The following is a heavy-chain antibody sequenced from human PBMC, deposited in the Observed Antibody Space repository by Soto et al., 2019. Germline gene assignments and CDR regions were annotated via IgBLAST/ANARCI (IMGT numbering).Heavy chain of an antibody. CDR2: INHSGST. V-gene: IGHV4-34*01. Sequence: SETLSLTCAVYGGSFSGYYWSWIRQPPGKGLEWIGEINHSGSTNYNPSLKSRVTISVDTSKNQFPLKLSSVTAADTAVYYCARGRRSRAWVYYYGMDVWGQGTTVTVSS. CDR3: ARGRRSRAWVYYYGMDV. CDR1: GGSFSGYY. D-gene: IGHD1-26*01. J-gene: IGHJ6*02.